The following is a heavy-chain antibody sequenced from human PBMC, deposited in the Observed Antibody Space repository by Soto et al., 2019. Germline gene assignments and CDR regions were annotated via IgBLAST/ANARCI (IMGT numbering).Heavy chain of an antibody. V-gene: IGHV4-34*01. Sequence: SETLSLTCAVYGVSFSGYYWSWIRQPQGKGLEWIGEINHSGSTNYNPSLKSRVTISVDTSKNQFSLKLSSVTAADTAVYYCARGLNCSGGSCYPPYVYWGQGTLVTVSS. CDR2: INHSGST. CDR3: ARGLNCSGGSCYPPYVY. J-gene: IGHJ4*02. D-gene: IGHD2-15*01. CDR1: GVSFSGYY.